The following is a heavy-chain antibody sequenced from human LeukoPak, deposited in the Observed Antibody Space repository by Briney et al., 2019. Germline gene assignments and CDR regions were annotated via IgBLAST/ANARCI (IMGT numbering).Heavy chain of an antibody. J-gene: IGHJ4*02. CDR1: GFTFSSYA. CDR2: ISGSGGST. V-gene: IGHV3-23*01. D-gene: IGHD2-21*02. Sequence: GGSLRLSRAASGFTFSSYAMSWVRQAPGKGLERVSAISGSGGSTYYADSVKGRFTISRDNSKNTLYLQMNSLRAEDTAVYYCAKVGTYCGGDCPYYFDYWGQGTLVTVSS. CDR3: AKVGTYCGGDCPYYFDY.